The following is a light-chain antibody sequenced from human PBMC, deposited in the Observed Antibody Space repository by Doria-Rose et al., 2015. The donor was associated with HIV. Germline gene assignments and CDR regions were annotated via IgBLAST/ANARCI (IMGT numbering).Light chain of an antibody. CDR3: QQRAIPLT. CDR2: DAS. CDR1: QIVTSS. Sequence: QIVTSSLVWHQQRSGQPPRLLIYDASNRATGVPARFSGSGSGTDFTLTVSSLEPEDSAVYYCQQRAIPLTFGGGTKVGIK. J-gene: IGKJ4*01. V-gene: IGKV3-11*01.